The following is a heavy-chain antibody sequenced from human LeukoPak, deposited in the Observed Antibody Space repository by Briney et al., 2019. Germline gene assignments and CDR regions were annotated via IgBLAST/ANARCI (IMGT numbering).Heavy chain of an antibody. Sequence: GGSLRLSCAASGFTFSSYSMNWVRQAPGKGLEWVSSISSSSSYIYYADSVKGRFTISRDNAKNSLYLQMNSLRAEDTAVYYYARVQGYYYDSSGYYRALPDYWGQGTLVTVSS. CDR1: GFTFSSYS. CDR2: ISSSSSYI. J-gene: IGHJ4*02. CDR3: ARVQGYYYDSSGYYRALPDY. V-gene: IGHV3-21*01. D-gene: IGHD3-22*01.